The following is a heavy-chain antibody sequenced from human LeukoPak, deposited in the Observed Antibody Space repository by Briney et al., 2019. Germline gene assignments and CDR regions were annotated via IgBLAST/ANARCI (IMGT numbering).Heavy chain of an antibody. J-gene: IGHJ6*03. CDR3: ARDFWGPHYYYMDV. CDR2: IYYSGTT. CDR1: GGSISSSSYY. V-gene: IGHV4-39*07. Sequence: SETLSLTCTVSGGSISSSSYYWGWIRQPPGKGLEWIGTIYYSGTTYYNPSLKSRVTISVDTSKNQFSLKVSSVTAADTAVYYCARDFWGPHYYYMDVWGKGTTVTVSS. D-gene: IGHD7-27*01.